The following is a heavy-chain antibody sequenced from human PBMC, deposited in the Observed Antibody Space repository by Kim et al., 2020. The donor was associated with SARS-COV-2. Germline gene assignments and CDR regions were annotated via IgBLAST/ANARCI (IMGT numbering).Heavy chain of an antibody. V-gene: IGHV3-30*02. Sequence: VKGRLTLSRDNSKNTLYLQMNSLRAEDTAVYYCAKDRYYDFWSGYYEAVYWGQGTLVTVSS. D-gene: IGHD3-3*01. J-gene: IGHJ4*02. CDR3: AKDRYYDFWSGYYEAVY.